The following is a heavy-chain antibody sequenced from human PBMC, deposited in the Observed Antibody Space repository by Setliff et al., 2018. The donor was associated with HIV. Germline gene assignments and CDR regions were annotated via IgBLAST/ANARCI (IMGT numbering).Heavy chain of an antibody. CDR3: ARVSLEVDYDFRQGYYYYYMDV. Sequence: ASVKVSCKASGYTFTTNGISWVRQAPGQGLEWMGWINTYNSQTDYAHKLQGRVTMTADTSTNTAYMDLKSLRSDDTAVYYCARVSLEVDYDFRQGYYYYYMDVWGKGTTVTVSS. V-gene: IGHV1-18*01. CDR2: INTYNSQT. CDR1: GYTFTTNG. D-gene: IGHD3-22*01. J-gene: IGHJ6*03.